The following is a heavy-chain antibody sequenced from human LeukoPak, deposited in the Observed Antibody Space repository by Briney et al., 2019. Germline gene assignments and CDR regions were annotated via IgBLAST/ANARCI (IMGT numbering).Heavy chain of an antibody. D-gene: IGHD3-22*01. CDR3: VVLGYYYDSSGYLGYYYYGMDV. J-gene: IGHJ6*02. V-gene: IGHV3-30*04. Sequence: PGGSLRLSCAASGFIFSAYAMHWVRQAPGKGLEWVAVISYDGSNKYYADSVKGRFTISRDNSKKMLYVQMNSLRVEDTAVYYCVVLGYYYDSSGYLGYYYYGMDVWGQGTTVTVSS. CDR2: ISYDGSNK. CDR1: GFIFSAYA.